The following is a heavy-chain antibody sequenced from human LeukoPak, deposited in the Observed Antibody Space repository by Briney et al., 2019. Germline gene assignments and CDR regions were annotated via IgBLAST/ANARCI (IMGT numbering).Heavy chain of an antibody. CDR1: GFTFSSYA. Sequence: GGSLRLSCAASGFTFSSYAMSWVRQAPGKGLEWVSATSSSGSTIYYADSVKGRFTISRDNAKNSLYLQMNSLRAEDTAVYYCARLLTYYDFWSGAYSQHDAFDIWGQGTMVTVSS. V-gene: IGHV3-21*04. D-gene: IGHD3-3*01. J-gene: IGHJ3*02. CDR2: TSSSGSTI. CDR3: ARLLTYYDFWSGAYSQHDAFDI.